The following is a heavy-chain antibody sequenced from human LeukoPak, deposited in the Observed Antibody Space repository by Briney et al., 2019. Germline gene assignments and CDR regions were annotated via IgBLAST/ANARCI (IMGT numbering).Heavy chain of an antibody. CDR3: ARASSNLPDY. D-gene: IGHD4-11*01. CDR1: GFTFSSYS. J-gene: IGHJ4*02. Sequence: GGSLRLSCAASGFTFSSYSMDWVRPAPGKGLEWVSSISSSSSYMYYADSVKGRFTISRDNAKNSLYLQMNILRAEDTAVYYCARASSNLPDYWGQGTLVTVSS. V-gene: IGHV3-21*01. CDR2: ISSSSSYM.